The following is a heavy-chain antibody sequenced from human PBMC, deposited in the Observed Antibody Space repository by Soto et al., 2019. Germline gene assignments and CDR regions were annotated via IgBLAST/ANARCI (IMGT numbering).Heavy chain of an antibody. D-gene: IGHD6-19*01. CDR2: IYYSGST. V-gene: IGHV4-39*01. Sequence: QLQLQESGPGLVKPSETLSLTCTVSGGSISSSSYYWGWIRQPPGKGLEWIGSIYYSGSTYYNPSLKSRVTISVDTSKNQFSLKLSSVTAADTAVYYCARHARGIETPQWLALPPLYGMDVWGQGTTVTVSS. CDR3: ARHARGIETPQWLALPPLYGMDV. CDR1: GGSISSSSYY. J-gene: IGHJ6*02.